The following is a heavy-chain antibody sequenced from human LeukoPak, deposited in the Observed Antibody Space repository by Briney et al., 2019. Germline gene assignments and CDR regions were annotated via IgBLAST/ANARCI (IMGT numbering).Heavy chain of an antibody. CDR2: ISSSSSYI. Sequence: PGGALRLSCAAAGFTFSSYSMNWGRQAPGQALERVSSISSSSSYIYYADSVKGRFTISRDNAKNSLYLQMNSLRAEDTAVYYCASLVVAATSGAFDIWGQGTMVTVSS. CDR3: ASLVVAATSGAFDI. J-gene: IGHJ3*02. CDR1: GFTFSSYS. V-gene: IGHV3-21*01. D-gene: IGHD2-15*01.